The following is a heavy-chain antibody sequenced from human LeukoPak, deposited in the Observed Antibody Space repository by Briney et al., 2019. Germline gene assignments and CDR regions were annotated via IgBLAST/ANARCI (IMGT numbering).Heavy chain of an antibody. CDR3: AREATGVSYYYYYMDV. D-gene: IGHD2-8*01. V-gene: IGHV1-2*02. Sequence: ASVKVSCKASGYTFTGYYMHWVRQAPGQGLEWMGWINPNSGGTNYAQKFQGRDTMTRDTSISTAYMELSRLRSDDTAVYYCAREATGVSYYYYYMDVWGKGTTVTVSS. CDR1: GYTFTGYY. CDR2: INPNSGGT. J-gene: IGHJ6*03.